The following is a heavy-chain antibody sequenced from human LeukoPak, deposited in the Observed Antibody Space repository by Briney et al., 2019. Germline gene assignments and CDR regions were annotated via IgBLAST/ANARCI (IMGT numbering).Heavy chain of an antibody. V-gene: IGHV3-66*02. Sequence: PGGSLRLSCTASGFTVSKNYMSWVRQAPGKGLEWVSVIYSGGSTYYADSVKGRFTISRDNSKNTLYLQMDSLRTEDTAVYYCARDFDAFDIWAQGTMVTVSS. CDR3: ARDFDAFDI. CDR2: IYSGGST. CDR1: GFTVSKNY. J-gene: IGHJ3*02. D-gene: IGHD3-3*01.